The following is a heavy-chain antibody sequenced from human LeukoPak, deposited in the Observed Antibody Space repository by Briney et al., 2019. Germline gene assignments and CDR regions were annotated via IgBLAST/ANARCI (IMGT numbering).Heavy chain of an antibody. CDR2: ISYSGST. CDR1: GGSISSYY. J-gene: IGHJ4*02. Sequence: SETLSLTCTVSGGSISSYYWSWIRQPPGKGLEWIGYISYSGSTNYNPSLKNRVTISVDTSKNQFSLKLSSVTAADTAMYYCARAFSGSLPAGYWGRGTPVTVSS. V-gene: IGHV4-59*01. D-gene: IGHD1-26*01. CDR3: ARAFSGSLPAGY.